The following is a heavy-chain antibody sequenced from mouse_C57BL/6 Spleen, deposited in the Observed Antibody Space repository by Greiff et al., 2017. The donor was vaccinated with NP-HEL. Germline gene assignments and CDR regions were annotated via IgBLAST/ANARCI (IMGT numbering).Heavy chain of an antibody. CDR1: GFSFNTYA. CDR2: IRSKSNNYAT. V-gene: IGHV10-1*01. J-gene: IGHJ3*01. D-gene: IGHD2-14*01. CDR3: VRGTGFAY. Sequence: EVHLVESGGGLVQPKGSLKLSCAASGFSFNTYAMNWVRQAPGQGLEWVARIRSKSNNYATYYADSVKDRFTISRDDSESMLYLQMNNLKTEDTAMYYCVRGTGFAYWGQGTLVTVSA.